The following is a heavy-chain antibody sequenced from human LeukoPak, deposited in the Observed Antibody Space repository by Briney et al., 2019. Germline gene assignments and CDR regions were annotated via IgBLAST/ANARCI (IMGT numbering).Heavy chain of an antibody. J-gene: IGHJ4*02. CDR3: ARAAVLGYGDYVLLFDY. CDR1: GYTFTSYD. Sequence: ASVKVSCKASGYTFTSYDNNWVRQATGQGLEWMGWMNPNSGNTGYAQKFQGRVTMTRNTSISTAYMELSSLRSEDTAVYHCARAAVLGYGDYVLLFDYWGQGTLVTVSS. V-gene: IGHV1-8*01. CDR2: MNPNSGNT. D-gene: IGHD4-17*01.